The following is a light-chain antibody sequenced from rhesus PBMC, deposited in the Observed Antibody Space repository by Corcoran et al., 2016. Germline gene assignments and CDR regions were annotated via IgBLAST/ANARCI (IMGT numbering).Light chain of an antibody. CDR3: QQYNSAPPT. Sequence: DIQMTQSPSSLSASVGDRVTITCRASQGISSWLAWYQQKPGKAPKLLIYQASSLQSGVPSRFSGSGSWTHFTLTSSSLQPEDLTTYYCQQYNSAPPTFGQGTKVESK. J-gene: IGKJ1*01. CDR1: QGISSW. V-gene: IGKV1-21*01. CDR2: QAS.